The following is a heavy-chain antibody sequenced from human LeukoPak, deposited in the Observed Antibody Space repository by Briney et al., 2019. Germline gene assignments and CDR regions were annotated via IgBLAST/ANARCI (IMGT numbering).Heavy chain of an antibody. V-gene: IGHV4-30-4*01. CDR1: GGLTSSGDYY. D-gene: IGHD3-10*01. J-gene: IGHJ4*02. Sequence: SETLSLTCTVSGGLTSSGDYYWSWIRQSPAKGLEWIGQIYYSGSTLYSPSLKSRLTMSLDTSKNQFSLRLNSVTAADTAVYYCARHTRGGWGYYGSGTPPTGFDYWGQGTLVTVSS. CDR2: IYYSGST. CDR3: ARHTRGGWGYYGSGTPPTGFDY.